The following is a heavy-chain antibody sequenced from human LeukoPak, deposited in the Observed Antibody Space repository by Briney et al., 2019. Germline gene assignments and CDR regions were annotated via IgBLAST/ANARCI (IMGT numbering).Heavy chain of an antibody. J-gene: IGHJ6*03. D-gene: IGHD5-24*01. Sequence: ASVKVSCKASGGTFNSYAISGVRQAPGQGLEWMGGIMPLFGTANYAKEFQGRVTFITDESASTGYMEVSSLRSEDTAVYYCASGSLGDGYGVGDYYQYMDVWGQGTTVTVSS. CDR2: IMPLFGTA. CDR1: GGTFNSYA. V-gene: IGHV1-69*05. CDR3: ASGSLGDGYGVGDYYQYMDV.